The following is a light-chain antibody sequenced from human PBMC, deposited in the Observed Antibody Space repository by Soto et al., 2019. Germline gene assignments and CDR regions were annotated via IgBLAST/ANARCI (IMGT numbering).Light chain of an antibody. Sequence: QSALTQSPSASGSPGQSVTISCTGTSSDVGGYDFVSWYQQHPGKAPKLMISDVSKRPSGVPDRFSGSKSGNTASLTISGLQAEDEADYYCCSYAGDLALFGGGTKVTVL. V-gene: IGLV2-11*01. CDR3: CSYAGDLAL. CDR1: SSDVGGYDF. J-gene: IGLJ2*01. CDR2: DVS.